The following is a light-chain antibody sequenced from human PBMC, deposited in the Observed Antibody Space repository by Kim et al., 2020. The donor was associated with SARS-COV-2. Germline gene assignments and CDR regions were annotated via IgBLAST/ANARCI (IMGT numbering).Light chain of an antibody. CDR2: DNN. Sequence: GQRVTVSCTGSNSNIGAGFDFHWYQQVPGAAPKLLIYDNNKRPSGVPDRFSGSKSGTSASLAITGLQAEDEAVYYCQSYDRSLSGVFGGGTKVTVL. CDR1: NSNIGAGFD. CDR3: QSYDRSLSGV. J-gene: IGLJ3*02. V-gene: IGLV1-40*01.